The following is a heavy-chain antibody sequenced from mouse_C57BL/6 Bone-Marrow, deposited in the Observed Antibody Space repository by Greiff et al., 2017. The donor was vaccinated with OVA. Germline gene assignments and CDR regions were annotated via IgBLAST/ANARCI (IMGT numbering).Heavy chain of an antibody. CDR3: ARRDYYGSSSSSY. Sequence: EVMLVESGPVLVKPGASVKMSCKASGYTFTDYYMNWVKQSHGKSLEWIGVINPYNGGTSYNQKFKGKATLTVDKSSSTAYMEINSLTSEDSAVYYCARRDYYGSSSSSYWGQGTTLTVSS. CDR2: INPYNGGT. D-gene: IGHD1-1*01. V-gene: IGHV1-19*01. CDR1: GYTFTDYY. J-gene: IGHJ2*01.